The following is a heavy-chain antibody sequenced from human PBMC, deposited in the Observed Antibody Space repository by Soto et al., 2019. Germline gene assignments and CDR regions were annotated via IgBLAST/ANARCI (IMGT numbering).Heavy chain of an antibody. J-gene: IGHJ4*02. Sequence: GGSLRLSCTGSGFTFGDYAMTWFRQAPGKGLEWVAFIRAKVSGGTTEYAASVKGRFTISRDDSKSIANLQMNSLKIEDTAVYYCTRDRVATDYWGQGTLVTVSS. CDR2: IRAKVSGGTT. V-gene: IGHV3-49*03. CDR1: GFTFGDYA. D-gene: IGHD5-12*01. CDR3: TRDRVATDY.